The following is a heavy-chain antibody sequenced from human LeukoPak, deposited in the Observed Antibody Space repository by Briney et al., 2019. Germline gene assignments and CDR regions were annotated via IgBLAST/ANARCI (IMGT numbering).Heavy chain of an antibody. CDR2: ISDGGGAT. CDR1: GFTFSSYA. D-gene: IGHD1-1*01. Sequence: GGSLRLSCAASGFTFSSYAMSWVRQAPGKGLEWVSAISDGGGATFYADSVKGRFTISRDNSKNTLYLQMNGLRAEDTAVYYCAKDRRGNAPRGAFDIWGQGTMVTVSS. V-gene: IGHV3-23*01. CDR3: AKDRRGNAPRGAFDI. J-gene: IGHJ3*02.